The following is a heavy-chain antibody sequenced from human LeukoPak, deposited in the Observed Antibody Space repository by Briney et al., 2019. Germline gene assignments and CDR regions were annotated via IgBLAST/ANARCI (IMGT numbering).Heavy chain of an antibody. CDR2: IIPIFGTA. Sequence: SVKVFCKASGGTFSSYAISWVRQAPGQGLEWMGGIIPIFGTANYAQKFQGRVTITADESTSTAYMELSSLRSEDTAVYYCAGGFYGDYGYYFDYWGQGTLVTVSS. CDR3: AGGFYGDYGYYFDY. CDR1: GGTFSSYA. D-gene: IGHD4-17*01. V-gene: IGHV1-69*13. J-gene: IGHJ4*02.